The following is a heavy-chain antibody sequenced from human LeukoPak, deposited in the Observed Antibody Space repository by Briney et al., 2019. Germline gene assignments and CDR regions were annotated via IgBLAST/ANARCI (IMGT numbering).Heavy chain of an antibody. CDR2: IYYSGST. CDR1: GGSISSSSYY. V-gene: IGHV4-39*07. Sequence: SETLSLTCTVSGGSISSSSYYWGWIRQPPGKGLEWIGSIYYSGSTYYNPSLKSRVTISVDTSKNQFSLKLSSVTAADTAVYYCARVVSSSSWYQVKDAFDIWGQGTMVTVSS. J-gene: IGHJ3*02. CDR3: ARVVSSSSWYQVKDAFDI. D-gene: IGHD6-13*01.